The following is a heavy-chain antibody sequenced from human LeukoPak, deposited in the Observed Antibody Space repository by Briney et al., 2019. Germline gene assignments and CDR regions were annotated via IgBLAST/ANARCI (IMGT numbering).Heavy chain of an antibody. V-gene: IGHV3-23*01. Sequence: GGSLRLSCAASDFTFSDYAMSWVRHAPGKGLEWVSGISGSGGSPFYSDSVKGRFIISRDNSQNTVYLQMNSLRAEDTALYYCAKGKTHYYGPGDSRGQGTLVTVSS. J-gene: IGHJ4*02. CDR3: AKGKTHYYGPGDS. D-gene: IGHD3-10*01. CDR2: ISGSGGSP. CDR1: DFTFSDYA.